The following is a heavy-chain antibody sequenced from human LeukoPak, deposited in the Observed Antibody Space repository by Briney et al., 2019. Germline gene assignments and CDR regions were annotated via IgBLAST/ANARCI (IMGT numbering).Heavy chain of an antibody. CDR1: GLTFSSYG. CDR3: ARDDGSGYYFDI. V-gene: IGHV3-23*01. Sequence: GGSLRLSCAPSGLTFSSYGMSWVRQAPGKGLEWVSAISGSGGSTYYADSVKGRFTISRDNSKNTLYLQMNSLRAEDTAVYYCARDDGSGYYFDIWGQGTMVTVSS. CDR2: ISGSGGST. J-gene: IGHJ3*02. D-gene: IGHD3-3*01.